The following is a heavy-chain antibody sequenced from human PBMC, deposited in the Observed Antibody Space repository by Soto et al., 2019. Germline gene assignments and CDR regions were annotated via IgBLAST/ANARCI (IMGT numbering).Heavy chain of an antibody. V-gene: IGHV4-34*01. CDR3: ARVGANYDYIWGSFSFDY. CDR2: INHSGST. J-gene: IGHJ4*02. CDR1: GGSFSGYY. Sequence: QVQLQQWGAGLLKPSETLSLTCAVYGGSFSGYYWSWIRQPPGKGLEWIGEINHSGSTNYNPSLKRRVTISVDTAKNQCSLKLSSVTAADTAVYYCARVGANYDYIWGSFSFDYWGQGTLVTVSS. D-gene: IGHD3-16*01.